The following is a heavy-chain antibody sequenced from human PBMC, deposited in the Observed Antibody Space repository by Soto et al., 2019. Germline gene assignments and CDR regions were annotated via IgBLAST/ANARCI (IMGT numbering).Heavy chain of an antibody. D-gene: IGHD3-22*01. CDR1: GFTFSSYS. CDR2: ISSSSIYI. J-gene: IGHJ4*02. CDR3: ARDTYYYDSSGYPYFDN. V-gene: IGHV3-21*01. Sequence: GGSLRLSCAASGFTFSSYSMNWVRQAPGKGLKWDSSISSSSIYIYYSDSVKVRFNISRDNAKNSLYLQMNSLRAEDTSVYYCARDTYYYDSSGYPYFDNWGQETLLTISS.